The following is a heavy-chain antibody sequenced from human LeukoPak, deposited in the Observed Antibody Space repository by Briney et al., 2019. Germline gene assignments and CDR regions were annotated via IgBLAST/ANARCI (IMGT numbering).Heavy chain of an antibody. J-gene: IGHJ3*02. CDR1: GFTVSSNY. V-gene: IGHV3-53*01. CDR3: ARVVPPSAFDT. Sequence: GGSLRLSCAASGFTVSSNYMSWVRQAPGKGLEWVSVIYSGGSTYYADSVKGRFTISRDNSKNTLYLQMNSLRAEDTAVYYCARVVPPSAFDTWGQGTMVTVSS. CDR2: IYSGGST. D-gene: IGHD2-2*01.